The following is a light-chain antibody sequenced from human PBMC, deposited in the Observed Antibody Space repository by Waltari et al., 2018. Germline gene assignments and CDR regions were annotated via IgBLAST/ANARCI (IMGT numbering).Light chain of an antibody. Sequence: QTVVTQEPSFSVSPGGTVTLTCGLSSGSFPTTYYPSWYQQTPGQAPRTLIFSTNIRSSGVPDRFSGSILGNKAALTITGAQADDESDYYCVLYMGSGIRVFGGGTKLTVL. V-gene: IGLV8-61*01. CDR3: VLYMGSGIRV. CDR1: SGSFPTTYY. CDR2: STN. J-gene: IGLJ3*02.